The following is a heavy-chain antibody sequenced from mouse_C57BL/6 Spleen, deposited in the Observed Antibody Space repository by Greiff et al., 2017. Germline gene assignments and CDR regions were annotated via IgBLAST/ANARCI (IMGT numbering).Heavy chain of an antibody. CDR1: GYTFTSYW. V-gene: IGHV1-64*01. D-gene: IGHD1-1*01. J-gene: IGHJ2*01. Sequence: QVQLQQPGAELVKPGASVKLSCKASGYTFTSYWMHWVKQRPGQGLEWIGMIHPNSGSTNYNEKFKSKATLTVDKSSSTAYMQLSSLTSEDSAVYYCARASTVARNYFDYWGQGTTLTVSS. CDR3: ARASTVARNYFDY. CDR2: IHPNSGST.